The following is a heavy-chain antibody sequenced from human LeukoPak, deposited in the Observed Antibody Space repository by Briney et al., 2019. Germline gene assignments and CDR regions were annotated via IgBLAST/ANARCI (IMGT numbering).Heavy chain of an antibody. CDR1: GDSISSSHYF. CDR3: ARVNVLTGYSLIDF. Sequence: PSETLSLTCTVSGDSISSSHYFWGWIRQAPGKGPEWIGNVYYTEATYQNPSLKSRVSLSIDKSNSQFSLKLTSVTAADTGLYYCARVNVLTGYSLIDFWGQGILVTVSS. V-gene: IGHV4-39*07. J-gene: IGHJ4*02. D-gene: IGHD3-9*01. CDR2: VYYTEAT.